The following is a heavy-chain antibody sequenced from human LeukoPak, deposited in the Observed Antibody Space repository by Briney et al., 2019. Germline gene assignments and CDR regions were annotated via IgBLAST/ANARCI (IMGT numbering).Heavy chain of an antibody. CDR1: GGTFSSYA. CDR2: IIPIFGTA. D-gene: IGHD2-15*01. Sequence: GASVKVSCKASGGTFSSYAISWVRQAPGQGLEWMGGIIPIFGTANYAQKFQGRVTITTDESTSTVYMELSSLRSEDTAVYYCARAYYCSGGSCYYWFDPWGQGTLVTVSS. CDR3: ARAYYCSGGSCYYWFDP. V-gene: IGHV1-69*05. J-gene: IGHJ5*02.